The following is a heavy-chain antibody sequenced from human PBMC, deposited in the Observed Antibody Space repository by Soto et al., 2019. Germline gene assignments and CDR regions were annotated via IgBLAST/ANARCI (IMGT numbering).Heavy chain of an antibody. Sequence: QVHLVQSGAEVKKPGASVNVSCKASGYTFTAYGISWVRQAPGQGLEWMGWMSAYNGHTSYAQRFQGRVTMTRDTSPSTAYMEQRSLESDATAVYCCARDRAYSTSSTHFDYWGQGTLVTVSS. J-gene: IGHJ4*02. D-gene: IGHD6-6*01. V-gene: IGHV1-18*01. CDR1: GYTFTAYG. CDR2: MSAYNGHT. CDR3: ARDRAYSTSSTHFDY.